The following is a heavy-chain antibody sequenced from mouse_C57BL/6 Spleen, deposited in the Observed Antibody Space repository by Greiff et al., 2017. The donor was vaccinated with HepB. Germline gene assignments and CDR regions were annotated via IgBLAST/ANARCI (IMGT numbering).Heavy chain of an antibody. J-gene: IGHJ4*01. CDR1: GYTFTDYS. CDR2: IYPRDGST. CDR3: ARGGNNGGSAMDY. D-gene: IGHD2-1*01. Sequence: VQLQQSDAELVKPGASVKISCKASGYTFTDYSIHWVKQRPGQGLEWIGYIYPRDGSTKYNDKFKGKATLTVDKSSSTAYMQLNSLTSEDSAVYFCARGGNNGGSAMDYWGQGTSVTVSS. V-gene: IGHV1-78*01.